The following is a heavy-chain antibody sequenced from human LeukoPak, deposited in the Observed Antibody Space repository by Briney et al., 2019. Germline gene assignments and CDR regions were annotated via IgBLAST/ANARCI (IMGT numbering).Heavy chain of an antibody. CDR2: ISYDGSNK. V-gene: IGHV3-30*04. CDR3: ARGADYSPTDFDY. CDR1: GFTFSSYA. D-gene: IGHD4-11*01. J-gene: IGHJ4*02. Sequence: PGRSLRLSCAASGFTFSSYAMHWVRQAPGKGLEWVAVISYDGSNKYYADSVKGRFTISRDNSKNTLYLQMNSLRAEDTAVYYCARGADYSPTDFDYWGQGTLVTVSS.